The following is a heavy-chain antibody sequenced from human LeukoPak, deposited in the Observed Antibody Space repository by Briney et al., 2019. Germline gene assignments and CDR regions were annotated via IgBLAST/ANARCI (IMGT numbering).Heavy chain of an antibody. CDR1: GFTVSSNY. CDR3: ARARATAYMDV. CDR2: IYSGGST. V-gene: IGHV3-66*01. J-gene: IGHJ6*03. Sequence: PGGSLRLSCAASGFTVSSNYMSWVRQAPGKGLEWVSVIYSGGSTYYADSVKGRFTISRDNSKNTLYLQMNSLRAEDTAVYYCARARATAYMDVWGKGTTVTIPS.